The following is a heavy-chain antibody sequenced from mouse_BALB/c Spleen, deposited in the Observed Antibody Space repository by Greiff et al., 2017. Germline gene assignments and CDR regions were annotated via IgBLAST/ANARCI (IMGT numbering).Heavy chain of an antibody. J-gene: IGHJ2*01. CDR3: ARSYYGSRFDY. CDR2: ISSGSSTI. CDR1: GFTFSSFG. D-gene: IGHD1-1*01. V-gene: IGHV5-17*02. Sequence: EVHLVESGGGLVQPGGSRKLFCAASGFTFSSFGMHWVRQAPEKGLEWVAYISSGSSTIYYADTVKGRFTISRDNPKNTLFLQMTSLRSEDTAMYYCARSYYGSRFDYWGQGTTLTVSS.